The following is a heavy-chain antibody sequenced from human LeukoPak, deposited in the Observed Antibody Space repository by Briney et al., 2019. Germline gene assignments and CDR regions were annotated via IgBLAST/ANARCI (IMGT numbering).Heavy chain of an antibody. J-gene: IGHJ4*02. Sequence: PSETLSLTCAVSGHSISSGSYWGWIRQPPGKGLEWIGSIYHSGSTYYNPSLKSLVTISVDTSKNQFSLKLNSLTAADTAVYYCARHPGPDYWGQGTLVTVSS. V-gene: IGHV4-38-2*01. CDR1: GHSISSGSY. CDR2: IYHSGST. CDR3: ARHPGPDY.